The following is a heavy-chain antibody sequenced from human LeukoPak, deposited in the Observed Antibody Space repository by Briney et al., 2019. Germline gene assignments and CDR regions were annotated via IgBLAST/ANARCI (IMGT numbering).Heavy chain of an antibody. V-gene: IGHV3-21*01. CDR3: ARGSVSGYDFWSGSHDAFDI. D-gene: IGHD3-3*01. CDR2: IDDGGTHT. J-gene: IGHJ3*02. Sequence: GGSLRLSCAGSGFTFRSFAMSWVRRTPGKGLEWVSTIDDGGTHTYYADSVKGRFTISRDSTKNSLYLQMNSLRAEDTAVYYCARGSVSGYDFWSGSHDAFDIWGQGTMVTVSS. CDR1: GFTFRSFA.